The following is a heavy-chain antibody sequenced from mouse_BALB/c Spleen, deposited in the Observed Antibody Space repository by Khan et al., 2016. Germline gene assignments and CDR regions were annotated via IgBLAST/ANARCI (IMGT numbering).Heavy chain of an antibody. V-gene: IGHV3-2*02. J-gene: IGHJ2*01. D-gene: IGHD1-1*01. CDR1: GYSITSEYA. CDR2: ISYSGVT. Sequence: EVQLQESGPGLVKPSQSLSLTCTVTGYSITSEYAWNWIRQFPGNKLEWMGYISYSGVTSYNPSLKSRFSITRDTSKNQFFLQLNSVTTEDTATYYCARSLLLRRDFFDYWRQGTTLTVSS. CDR3: ARSLLLRRDFFDY.